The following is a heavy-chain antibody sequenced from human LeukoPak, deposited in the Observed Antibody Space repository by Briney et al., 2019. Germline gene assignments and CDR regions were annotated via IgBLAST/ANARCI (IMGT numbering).Heavy chain of an antibody. J-gene: IGHJ5*02. D-gene: IGHD2-2*02. V-gene: IGHV4-59*08. Sequence: TSETLSLTCTVSGGSISSYYWSWIRQPPGKGLEWIGYIYYSGSPNYNPSLKSRVTISVDTSKNQFSLKLSSVTAADTAVYYCARLADPEVCSSTSCYIFWFDPWGQGTLVTVSS. CDR3: ARLADPEVCSSTSCYIFWFDP. CDR1: GGSISSYY. CDR2: IYYSGSP.